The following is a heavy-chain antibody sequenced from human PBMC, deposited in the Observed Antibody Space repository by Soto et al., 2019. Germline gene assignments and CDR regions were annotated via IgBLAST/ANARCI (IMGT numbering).Heavy chain of an antibody. CDR3: ARRSSSSLGSLFDP. J-gene: IGHJ5*02. CDR2: MYYTGNK. V-gene: IGHV4-39*01. Sequence: PSETLALSCTVSWGSMSSSTYYGDWIRQPPGKGLEWIGAMYYTGNKNYNPSLESRVTMSVDTSKNQFSLKLSSVTPTDTAVYYCARRSSSSLGSLFDPWGRGILVTVSS. CDR1: WGSMSSSTYY. D-gene: IGHD6-6*01.